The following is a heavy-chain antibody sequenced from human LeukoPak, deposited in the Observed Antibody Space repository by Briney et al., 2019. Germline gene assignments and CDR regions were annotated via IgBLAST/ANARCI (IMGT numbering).Heavy chain of an antibody. D-gene: IGHD3-3*01. V-gene: IGHV3-7*01. CDR1: GFTFSSYW. Sequence: GGSLRLSCAASGFTFSSYWMSWVRQAPGKGLEWVTNIKQDGSEKYYVDSVKGRFTISRDNAKNSLYLQMNSLRAEDTAVYYCAKTLKDRYYDFWSGYYHYYYYMDVWGKGTTVTVSS. J-gene: IGHJ6*03. CDR3: AKTLKDRYYDFWSGYYHYYYYMDV. CDR2: IKQDGSEK.